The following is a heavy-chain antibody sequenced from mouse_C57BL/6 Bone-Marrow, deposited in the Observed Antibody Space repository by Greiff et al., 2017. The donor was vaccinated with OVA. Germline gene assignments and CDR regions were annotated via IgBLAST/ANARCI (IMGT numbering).Heavy chain of an antibody. Sequence: EVKLMESGGDLVKPGGSLKLSCAASGFTFSSYGMSWVRQTPDKRLEWVATISSGGSYTYYPDSVKGRFTISRDNAKNTLYLQMSSLKSEDTAMYYCARHVYAWFAYWGQGTLVTVSA. J-gene: IGHJ3*01. CDR3: ARHVYAWFAY. CDR1: GFTFSSYG. CDR2: ISSGGSYT. V-gene: IGHV5-6*01. D-gene: IGHD1-1*01.